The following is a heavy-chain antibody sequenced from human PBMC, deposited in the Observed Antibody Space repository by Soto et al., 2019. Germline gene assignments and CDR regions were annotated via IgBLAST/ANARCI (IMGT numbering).Heavy chain of an antibody. CDR1: GFTFNTFA. CDR2: IGGSGSIT. Sequence: HPWGSRRLSCVASGFTFNTFAISWVRQAPGKGLEWVSGIGGSGSITFYADSVKGRFTISRDNSKNTLYLQMNSLRDEDTAVYYCAKTIFGSFRGGDSWGPATMVTVS. J-gene: IGHJ5*01. CDR3: AKTIFGSFRGGDS. D-gene: IGHD3-9*01. V-gene: IGHV3-23*01.